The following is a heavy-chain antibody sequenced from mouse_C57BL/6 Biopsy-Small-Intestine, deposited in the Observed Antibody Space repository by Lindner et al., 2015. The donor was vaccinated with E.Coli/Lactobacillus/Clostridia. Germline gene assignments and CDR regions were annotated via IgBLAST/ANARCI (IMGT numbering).Heavy chain of an antibody. D-gene: IGHD2-5*01. CDR3: ARDSRLDSTGWTGYFDY. V-gene: IGHV1-59*01. Sequence: SVKVSCKASGYTFTNYYMHWVRQAPGQGLEWVGLINPSYGSASNAQKFQGRVTMTRDTSTSTVYMELSGLKSEDTAVYYCARDSRLDSTGWTGYFDYWGQGTLVTVSS. CDR2: INPSYGSA. J-gene: IGHJ2*01. CDR1: GYTFTNYY.